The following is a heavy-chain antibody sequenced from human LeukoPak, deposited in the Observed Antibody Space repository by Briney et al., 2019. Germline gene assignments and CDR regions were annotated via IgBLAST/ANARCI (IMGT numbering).Heavy chain of an antibody. D-gene: IGHD2-2*01. CDR3: ARDGTTVVVPAAAPAY. CDR2: IWYDGSNK. J-gene: IGHJ4*02. Sequence: PGGSLRLSCSASGFTFSSYGMHWVRQAPGKGLEWVAVIWYDGSNKYYADSVKGRFTISRDNSKNTLYLQMNSLRAEDTAVYYCARDGTTVVVPAAAPAYWGQGTLVTVSS. V-gene: IGHV3-33*01. CDR1: GFTFSSYG.